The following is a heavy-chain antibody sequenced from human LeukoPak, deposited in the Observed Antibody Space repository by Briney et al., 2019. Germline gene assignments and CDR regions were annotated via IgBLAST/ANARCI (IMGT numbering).Heavy chain of an antibody. CDR1: GGSISSSSYY. CDR2: IYYSGST. D-gene: IGHD3-9*01. CDR3: ARVLEYYDILTGYYQYYFDY. V-gene: IGHV4-39*01. J-gene: IGHJ4*02. Sequence: SETLSLTCTVSGGSISSSSYYWGWIRQPPGKGLEWIGSIYYSGSTYYNPSLRSRVTISVDTSKNQFSLKLSSVTAADTAVYYCARVLEYYDILTGYYQYYFDYWGQGTLVTVSS.